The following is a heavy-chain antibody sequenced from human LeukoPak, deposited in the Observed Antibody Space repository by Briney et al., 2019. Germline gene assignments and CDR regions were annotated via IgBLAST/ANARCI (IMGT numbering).Heavy chain of an antibody. CDR1: GFTFSNYN. CDR2: IKSKSDGGTT. CDR3: TTLRITIFGGGDY. V-gene: IGHV3-15*01. J-gene: IGHJ4*02. Sequence: GGSLRLSCAASGFTFSNYNMNWVRQAPGKGLEWVGRIKSKSDGGTTDYAAPVKGRFTISRDDSKNTLYLQMNSLKTEDTAVYYCTTLRITIFGGGDYWGQGTLVTVSS. D-gene: IGHD3-3*01.